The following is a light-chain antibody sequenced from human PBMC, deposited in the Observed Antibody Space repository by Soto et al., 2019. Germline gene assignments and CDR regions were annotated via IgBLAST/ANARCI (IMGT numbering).Light chain of an antibody. CDR2: DVS. CDR1: SNDVGGNNF. Sequence: QSALTQPRSVSGSPGQSVTISCTGTSNDVGGNNFVSWYQQHPGKVPKLFIYDVSRRPSGVPDLFSGSKSGNTPSLAISGLQAEDEADYYCSSYAGSYTVVFGGGTKVTVL. V-gene: IGLV2-11*01. J-gene: IGLJ2*01. CDR3: SSYAGSYTVV.